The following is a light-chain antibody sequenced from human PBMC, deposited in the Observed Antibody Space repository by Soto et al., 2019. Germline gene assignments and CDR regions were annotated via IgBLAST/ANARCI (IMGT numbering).Light chain of an antibody. Sequence: QSALTQPASVSGSPGQSITISCTGTSSDVGGYNYVSWYQHHPGKAPKLTIYDVSNRPSGVPNRFSGSKSGNTASLTISGLQADDEADYYCSSFVGPYTYVFGTGTKLTVL. J-gene: IGLJ1*01. CDR1: SSDVGGYNY. CDR3: SSFVGPYTYV. CDR2: DVS. V-gene: IGLV2-14*03.